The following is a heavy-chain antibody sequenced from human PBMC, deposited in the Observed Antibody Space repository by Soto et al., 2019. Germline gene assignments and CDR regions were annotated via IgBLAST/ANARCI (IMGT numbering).Heavy chain of an antibody. J-gene: IGHJ4*02. D-gene: IGHD1-26*01. V-gene: IGHV4-31*03. CDR3: ARSRPRAFGGSYHANKYYFDY. Sequence: PSETLSLTCTVSGGSISSGGYYWSWIRQHPGKGLEWIGYIYYSGSTYYNPSLKSRVTISVDTSKNQFSLKLSSVTAADTAVYYCARSRPRAFGGSYHANKYYFDYWGQGTLVTVSS. CDR2: IYYSGST. CDR1: GGSISSGGYY.